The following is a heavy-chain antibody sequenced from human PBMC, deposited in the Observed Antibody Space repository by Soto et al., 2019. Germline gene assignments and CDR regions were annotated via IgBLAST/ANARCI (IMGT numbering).Heavy chain of an antibody. J-gene: IGHJ6*02. V-gene: IGHV3-15*07. CDR3: TTDAGYYGSGSYLMNYYYYYGMDV. Sequence: GESLKISCAASGFTFSNAWMNWVRQAPGKGLEWVGRIKSKTDGGTTDYAAPVKGRFTISREDSKNTLYLQMNSLKTEDTAVYYCTTDAGYYGSGSYLMNYYYYYGMDVWGQGTTVTVSS. CDR1: GFTFSNAW. CDR2: IKSKTDGGTT. D-gene: IGHD3-10*01.